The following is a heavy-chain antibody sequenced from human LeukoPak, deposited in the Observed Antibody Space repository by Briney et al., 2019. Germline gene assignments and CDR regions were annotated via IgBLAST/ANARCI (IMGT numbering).Heavy chain of an antibody. V-gene: IGHV3-48*01. CDR3: ARRGGYYDSSGYSYYFDY. CDR2: ISSSSSTI. CDR1: GFTFSSYS. J-gene: IGHJ4*02. Sequence: GGSLRLSCAASGFTFSSYSMNWVRQAPGEGLKWFSYISSSSSTIYYADSVKGRFTTSRHNAKNSLYLQMNSLRAEDTAVYYCARRGGYYDSSGYSYYFDYWGQGTLVTVSS. D-gene: IGHD3-22*01.